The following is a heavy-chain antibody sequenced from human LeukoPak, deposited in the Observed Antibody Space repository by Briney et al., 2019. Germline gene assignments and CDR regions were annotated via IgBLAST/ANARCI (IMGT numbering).Heavy chain of an antibody. Sequence: PSETLSLTCTVSDGSISRGGFSWSWVRPHPGKGLEWIGYIYDNGRTKYNSSLKSRLTISVDPSNNQFSLKLTSVTAADTAVYYCARSDYYAFDIWGQGTMVTVSS. D-gene: IGHD3-3*01. V-gene: IGHV4-31*03. CDR3: ARSDYYAFDI. J-gene: IGHJ3*02. CDR2: IYDNGRT. CDR1: DGSISRGGFS.